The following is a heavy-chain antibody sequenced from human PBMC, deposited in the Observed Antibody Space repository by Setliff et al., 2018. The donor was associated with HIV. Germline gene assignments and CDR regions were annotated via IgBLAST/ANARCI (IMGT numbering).Heavy chain of an antibody. CDR2: IKGDGSEK. V-gene: IGHV3-7*03. J-gene: IGHJ4*02. CDR1: GFNFNTYW. CDR3: ARPPPSLQDFDFVFDS. D-gene: IGHD3-9*01. Sequence: GGSLRLSCSPSGFNFNTYWMNWVRQAPGKGLEWVANIKGDGSEKHYVDSVKGRFSISRYNAKKSLFLQMNSLRAEDTAVYYCARPPPSLQDFDFVFDSWGQGTLVTVSS.